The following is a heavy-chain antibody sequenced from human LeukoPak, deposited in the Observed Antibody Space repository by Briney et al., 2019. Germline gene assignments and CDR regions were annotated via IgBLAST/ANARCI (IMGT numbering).Heavy chain of an antibody. V-gene: IGHV4-38-2*02. Sequence: PSQTLSLTCTVSGYSISSGYYWGWIRQPPGKGLEWIGSIYHSGSTYYNPSLKSRVTISVDTSKNQFSLKLSSVTAADTAVYYCARDSKIYGSDYWGQGTLVTVSS. J-gene: IGHJ4*02. CDR2: IYHSGST. D-gene: IGHD2/OR15-2a*01. CDR3: ARDSKIYGSDY. CDR1: GYSISSGYY.